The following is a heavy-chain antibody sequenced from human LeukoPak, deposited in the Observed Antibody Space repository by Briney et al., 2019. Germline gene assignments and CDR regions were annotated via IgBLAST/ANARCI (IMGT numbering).Heavy chain of an antibody. CDR3: ARGRGTDSSGLHFDY. V-gene: IGHV4-34*01. J-gene: IGHJ4*02. CDR1: GGSFSGYY. D-gene: IGHD3-22*01. CDR2: INHSGST. Sequence: SETLSLTCAVYGGSFSGYYWSWIRQPPGKRLEWIGEINHSGSTNYNPSLKSRVTISVDTSKNQFSLKLSSVTAADTAVYYCARGRGTDSSGLHFDYWGQGTLVTVSS.